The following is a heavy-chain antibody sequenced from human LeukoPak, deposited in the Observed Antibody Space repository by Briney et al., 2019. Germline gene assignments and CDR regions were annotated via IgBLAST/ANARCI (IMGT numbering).Heavy chain of an antibody. V-gene: IGHV4-39*07. D-gene: IGHD3-10*01. CDR1: GASIRSGSNY. J-gene: IGHJ3*02. CDR2: ISYSGTT. CDR3: ARGTYRKRGNVFDI. Sequence: SETLSLTCTVSGASIRSGSNYGGWIRQPPGKGLEWIGSISYSGTTYYNPSLKSRVTISADMSKNQFSLTLSSMTAADTAVYYCARGTYRKRGNVFDIWGQGTMVTVSS.